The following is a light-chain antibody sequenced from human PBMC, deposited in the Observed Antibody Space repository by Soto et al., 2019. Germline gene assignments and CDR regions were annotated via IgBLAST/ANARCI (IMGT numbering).Light chain of an antibody. CDR1: HGNSNY. CDR3: QQYGSSHTWT. CDR2: ASC. V-gene: IGKV1-16*02. Sequence: DYQINQSPSSLSGSVGDRVSMTCRASHGNSNYLGWFQQKPEKGPNPLIYASCSLQSGVPSKFSGSGSGTNVSLTISRREPEDFAASYCQQYGSSHTWTFGQGTKVDIK. J-gene: IGKJ1*01.